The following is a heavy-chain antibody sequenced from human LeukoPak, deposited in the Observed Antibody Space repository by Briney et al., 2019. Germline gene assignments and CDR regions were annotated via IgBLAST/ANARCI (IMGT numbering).Heavy chain of an antibody. CDR2: IYYSGST. D-gene: IGHD3-10*01. Sequence: PSETLSLTCTVSGGSISSGDYYWSWIRQPPGKGLEWIGYIYYSGSTYYNPSLKSRVTISVDTSKNQFSLKLSSVTAADTAVYYCASAPRITMVEDWGQGTLVTVSS. CDR1: GGSISSGDYY. V-gene: IGHV4-30-4*01. J-gene: IGHJ4*02. CDR3: ASAPRITMVED.